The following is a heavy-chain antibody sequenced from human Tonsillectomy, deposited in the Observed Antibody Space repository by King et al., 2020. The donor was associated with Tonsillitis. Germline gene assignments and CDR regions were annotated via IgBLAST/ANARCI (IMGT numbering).Heavy chain of an antibody. CDR1: GGSISSNNW. J-gene: IGHJ4*02. V-gene: IGHV4-4*02. CDR3: ARVLEYYFDY. CDR2: IYHSGST. Sequence: VQLQESGPGLVKPSGTLSLTCAVSGGSISSNNWWSWVRQPPGKGLEWIGEIYHSGSTSYNPSVRSPVTISIDKSKNQFSLKLSSVTAADTAVYYCARVLEYYFDYWGQGTLVTVSS.